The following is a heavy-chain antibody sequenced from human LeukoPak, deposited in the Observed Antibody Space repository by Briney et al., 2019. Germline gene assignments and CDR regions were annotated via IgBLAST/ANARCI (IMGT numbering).Heavy chain of an antibody. D-gene: IGHD3-22*01. V-gene: IGHV1-69*13. CDR2: IIPILGTA. CDR3: ASNTNFYEGRGHYEFDY. J-gene: IGHJ4*02. CDR1: GGTFSTYA. Sequence: SVKVSCKPSGGTFSTYAISWVRQAPGQGLEWMGGIIPILGTAKYAKKFQGRVTITADEFTSTDHMELSSLRSEDTAVYYCASNTNFYEGRGHYEFDYWGQGTLVTISS.